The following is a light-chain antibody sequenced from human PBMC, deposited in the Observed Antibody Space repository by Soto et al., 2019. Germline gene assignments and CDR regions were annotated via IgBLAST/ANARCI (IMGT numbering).Light chain of an antibody. CDR2: TAS. CDR3: QQAASFPIT. J-gene: IGKJ5*01. V-gene: IGKV1-12*01. CDR1: QGVSTW. Sequence: DIQMTQSQSSVSASVVDRVTITCRASQGVSTWLAWYQQKPGKAPNLLIYTASSLQSGVPSRFSGSGSGTDFTLTINGLQPEDFATYYCQQAASFPITFGQGTRLEIK.